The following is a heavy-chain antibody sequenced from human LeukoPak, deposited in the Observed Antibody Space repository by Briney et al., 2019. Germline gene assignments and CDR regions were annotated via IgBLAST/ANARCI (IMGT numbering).Heavy chain of an antibody. D-gene: IGHD2-8*01. CDR2: IYTSGST. Sequence: SETLSLTCTVSGGSISSYYWSWIRQPAGKGLEWIGRIYTSGSTNCNPSLKSRVTISVDTSKNQFSLKLSSVTAADTAVYYCARETPYCTNGVCYPMYYFDYWGQGTLVTVSS. CDR1: GGSISSYY. CDR3: ARETPYCTNGVCYPMYYFDY. V-gene: IGHV4-4*07. J-gene: IGHJ4*02.